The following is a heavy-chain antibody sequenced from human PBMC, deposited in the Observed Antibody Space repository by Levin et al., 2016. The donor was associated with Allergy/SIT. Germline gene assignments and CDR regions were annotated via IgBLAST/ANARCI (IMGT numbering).Heavy chain of an antibody. CDR3: ARECVGSTSCYNASSNYRPSPYFDY. Sequence: SVKVSCKASGGTFSSYAISWVRQAPGQGLEWMGGIIPIFGTANYAQKFQGRVTITADESTSTAYMELSSLRSEDTAVYYCARECVGSTSCYNASSNYRPSPYFDYWGQGTLVTVSS. V-gene: IGHV1-69*13. D-gene: IGHD2-2*02. J-gene: IGHJ4*02. CDR2: IIPIFGTA. CDR1: GGTFSSYA.